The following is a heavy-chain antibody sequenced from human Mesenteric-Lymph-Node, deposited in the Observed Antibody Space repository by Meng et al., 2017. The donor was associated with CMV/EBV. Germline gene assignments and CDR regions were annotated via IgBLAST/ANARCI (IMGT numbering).Heavy chain of an antibody. Sequence: QLQLQESGPGLVKPSETLSLPCTASVGSISSSSYYWGWIRQPPGKGLEWIGSIYYSGSTYYNPSLKSRVTISVDTSKNQFSLKLSSVTAADTAVYYCARDGDYYDSSGYNPFDYWGQGTLVTVAS. D-gene: IGHD3-22*01. CDR1: VGSISSSSYY. CDR3: ARDGDYYDSSGYNPFDY. V-gene: IGHV4-39*07. J-gene: IGHJ4*02. CDR2: IYYSGST.